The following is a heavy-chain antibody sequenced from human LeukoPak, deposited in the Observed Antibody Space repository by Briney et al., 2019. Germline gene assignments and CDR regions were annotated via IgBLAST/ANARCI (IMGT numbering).Heavy chain of an antibody. CDR2: ISAYNGNT. CDR1: GYTFTSYG. D-gene: IGHD5-24*01. Sequence: ASVKVSCKASGYTFTSYGISWVRQAPGQGLEWMGWISAYNGNTNYAQKLQGRVTMSTDTSTSTAYMKLRSLRSDDTAVYYCARGLQETLAWLKALSAFDIWGQGTMVTVSS. CDR3: ARGLQETLAWLKALSAFDI. J-gene: IGHJ3*02. V-gene: IGHV1-18*01.